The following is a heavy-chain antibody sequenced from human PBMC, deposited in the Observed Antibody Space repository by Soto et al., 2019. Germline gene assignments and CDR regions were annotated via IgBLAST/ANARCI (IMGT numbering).Heavy chain of an antibody. Sequence: HPGGSLRLSCAASGFTFSSYWMHWVRQAPGKGLVWVSRINSDGSSTSYADSVKGRFTISRDNAKNTLYLQMNSLRAEDTAVYYCARDRRNSSGYYYVKYWGQGTLVTVSS. J-gene: IGHJ4*02. CDR3: ARDRRNSSGYYYVKY. D-gene: IGHD3-22*01. CDR2: INSDGSST. CDR1: GFTFSSYW. V-gene: IGHV3-74*01.